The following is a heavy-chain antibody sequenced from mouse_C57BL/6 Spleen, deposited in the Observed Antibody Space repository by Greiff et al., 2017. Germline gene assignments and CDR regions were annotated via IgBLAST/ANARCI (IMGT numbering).Heavy chain of an antibody. D-gene: IGHD1-1*02. J-gene: IGHJ2*01. Sequence: EVQLVESGPALVKPSQTVSLTCTVTGYSITNCNLWWNWLRQVPGSKLEWIGYISAGGSTDSNPYLKSRISITSDTSKNQLFLLLNTVTTEDIATYYCARSSYGYLDYWGQGTTLTVSS. CDR1: GYSITNCNLW. CDR2: ISAGGST. V-gene: IGHV3-4*01. CDR3: ARSSYGYLDY.